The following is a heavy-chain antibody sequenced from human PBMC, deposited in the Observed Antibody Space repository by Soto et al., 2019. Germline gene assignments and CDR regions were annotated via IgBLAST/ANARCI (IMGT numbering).Heavy chain of an antibody. CDR2: VYYSGTT. V-gene: IGHV4-61*01. D-gene: IGHD4-17*01. J-gene: IGHJ4*02. CDR3: ARTTAVPNTLRSRYFFDY. Sequence: LSLTCSVSGGSVSNKTYYWSWIRQPPGKGLEWIGYVYYSGTTNYNPSLKSRVTISVDLSKNQFSLRLSSVTTADTALYYCARTTAVPNTLRSRYFFDYWGQGTLVTVSS. CDR1: GGSVSNKTYY.